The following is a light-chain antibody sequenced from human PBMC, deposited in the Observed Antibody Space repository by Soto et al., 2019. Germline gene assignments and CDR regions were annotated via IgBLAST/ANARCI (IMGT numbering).Light chain of an antibody. CDR1: QSVSRSN. CDR2: GAS. CDR3: QHYDTSLT. V-gene: IGKV3-20*01. J-gene: IGKJ4*01. Sequence: EIVLTQSPGTLSLSPGERATLSCRASQSVSRSNFAWYQQKPGQAPRLLIYGASSRATGIPDRFSGAGSGTDFTLSINRLVPEDFAVYYCQHYDTSLTFGGGTKVEL.